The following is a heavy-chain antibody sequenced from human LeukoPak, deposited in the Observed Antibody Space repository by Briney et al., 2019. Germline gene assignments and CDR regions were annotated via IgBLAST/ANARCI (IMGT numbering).Heavy chain of an antibody. D-gene: IGHD3-22*01. V-gene: IGHV4-31*03. CDR3: ARGNIYDSSGYYDKTDY. CDR2: IYYSGST. Sequence: PSQTLSLTCTVSGGSISSGGYYWSWIRQHPGKGLEWIGYIYYSGSTYYNPSLKSRVTISVDTSKNQFSLKLSSVTAADTAVYYCARGNIYDSSGYYDKTDYWGQGTLVTVSS. J-gene: IGHJ4*02. CDR1: GGSISSGGYY.